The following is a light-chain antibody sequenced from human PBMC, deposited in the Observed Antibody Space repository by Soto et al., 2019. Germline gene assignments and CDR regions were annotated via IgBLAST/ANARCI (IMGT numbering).Light chain of an antibody. Sequence: QSALTQPASVSGSPGQSITISCTGTSSDVGGYNYVSWYQQHPGKAPKLMIYEVSNRPSGVSNRFSGSKSGITASLTISGLQADDEADYYCSSYSSSTAVEFGGGTKLTVL. CDR3: SSYSSSTAVE. J-gene: IGLJ2*01. CDR1: SSDVGGYNY. V-gene: IGLV2-14*01. CDR2: EVS.